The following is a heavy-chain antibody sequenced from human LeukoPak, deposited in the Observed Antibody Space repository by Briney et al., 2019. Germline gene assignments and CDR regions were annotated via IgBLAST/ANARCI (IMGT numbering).Heavy chain of an antibody. D-gene: IGHD3-3*01. Sequence: PGGSLRLSCAASGFTFDDYGMSWVRQAPGKGREWVSGINWNGGRTGYADSVKGRFTISRDNAKNSLYLQMNSLRAEDTALYYCARVNYDFWSGYSDYWGQGTLVTVSS. CDR3: ARVNYDFWSGYSDY. J-gene: IGHJ4*02. V-gene: IGHV3-20*04. CDR1: GFTFDDYG. CDR2: INWNGGRT.